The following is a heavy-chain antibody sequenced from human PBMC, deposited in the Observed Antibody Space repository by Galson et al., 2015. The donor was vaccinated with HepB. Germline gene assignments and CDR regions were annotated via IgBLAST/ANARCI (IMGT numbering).Heavy chain of an antibody. CDR2: IYRNGLTI. J-gene: IGHJ4*02. CDR1: GFVFSAYS. V-gene: IGHV3-48*01. D-gene: IGHD1-14*01. CDR3: ARDSGITGADDY. Sequence: SLRLSCAASGFVFSAYSMTWVRQAPGKGLEWVSYIYRNGLTIYYADSVKGRFTISRDNAKNSLYLQTNSLRAEDTAVYYCARDSGITGADDYWGQGTLVTVSS.